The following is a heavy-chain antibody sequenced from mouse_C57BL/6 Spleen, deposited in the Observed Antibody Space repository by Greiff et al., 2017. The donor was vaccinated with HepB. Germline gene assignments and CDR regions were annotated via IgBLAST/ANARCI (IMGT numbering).Heavy chain of an antibody. J-gene: IGHJ4*01. V-gene: IGHV10-3*01. D-gene: IGHD2-3*01. CDR3: VRDGYYPYYAMDY. Sequence: EVKLVESGGGLVQPKGSLKLSCAASGFTFNTYAMHWVRQAPGKGLEWVARIRSKSSNYATYYADSVKDRFTISRDDSQSMLYLQMNNLKTEDTAMYYCVRDGYYPYYAMDYWGQGTSVTVSS. CDR2: IRSKSSNYAT. CDR1: GFTFNTYA.